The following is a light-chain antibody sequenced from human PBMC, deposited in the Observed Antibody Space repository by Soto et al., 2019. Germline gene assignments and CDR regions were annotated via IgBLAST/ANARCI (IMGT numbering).Light chain of an antibody. J-gene: IGKJ2*01. CDR2: GAS. CDR3: QQYNNWPALYT. Sequence: IVMTQSPATLSVSPGERATLSCRASQSVSSNFAWYQQKPGQAPRLLIYGASTRATGIPARFSGSGSGTEFTLTISSLKAEDFAVYYCQQYNNWPALYTFGQGTKLEIK. CDR1: QSVSSN. V-gene: IGKV3-15*01.